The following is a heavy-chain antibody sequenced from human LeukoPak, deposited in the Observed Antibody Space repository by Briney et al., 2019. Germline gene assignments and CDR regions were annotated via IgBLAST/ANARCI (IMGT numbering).Heavy chain of an antibody. Sequence: GGSLRLSCATSGFAFSSYGMHWVRQAPGKGLEWVGFIRYDRTIKYYADSMKGRFTISRDNSKNTLYLQMNTLRADDTAVYYCAKNAATYYYDSSGYYDHFDYWGQGTLVTVSS. CDR1: GFAFSSYG. J-gene: IGHJ4*02. D-gene: IGHD3-22*01. V-gene: IGHV3-30*02. CDR3: AKNAATYYYDSSGYYDHFDY. CDR2: IRYDRTIK.